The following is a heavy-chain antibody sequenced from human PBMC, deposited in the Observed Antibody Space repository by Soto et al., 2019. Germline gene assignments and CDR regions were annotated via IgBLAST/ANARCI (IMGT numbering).Heavy chain of an antibody. V-gene: IGHV3-30*03. CDR1: GFIFSNHG. CDR2: MSYDGSDT. CDR3: TIVRVADSALDH. J-gene: IGHJ4*02. D-gene: IGHD3-10*02. Sequence: QVQLVESGGGVVQPGRSLRLSCAGSGFIFSNHGMHWVRQTPGKGLGWVAFMSYDGSDTFYADSVKGRFTISRDNSKNTLFLHMSKLRAEDTAMYYCTIVRVADSALDHWGQGTLVTVS.